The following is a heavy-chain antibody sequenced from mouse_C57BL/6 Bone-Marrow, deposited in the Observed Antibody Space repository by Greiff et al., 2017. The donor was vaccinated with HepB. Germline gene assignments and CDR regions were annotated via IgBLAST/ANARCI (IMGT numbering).Heavy chain of an antibody. D-gene: IGHD2-3*01. J-gene: IGHJ3*01. V-gene: IGHV5-4*01. CDR2: ISDGGRYT. CDR3: ARDGEGYYAWFAY. CDR1: GFTFSSYA. Sequence: EVQLVESGGGLVKPGGSLKLSCAASGFTFSSYAMSWVRQTPEKRLEWVATISDGGRYTYYPDNVKGRFTISRDNAKNNLYLQMSHLKSEDTAMYYCARDGEGYYAWFAYWGQGTLVTVSA.